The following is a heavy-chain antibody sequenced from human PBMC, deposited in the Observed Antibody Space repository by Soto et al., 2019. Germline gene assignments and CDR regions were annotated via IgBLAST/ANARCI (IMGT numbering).Heavy chain of an antibody. Sequence: QVQLQQWGAGLLKPSETLSLTCAVYGGSFSGYSWSWICQPPGKGLEWIGEINHSGSTNYNPCLKHRVTISVDTAKNQFHLKLDSVTAADTAVYYCARGLWLRSYFDSWGQGTLVTVSS. CDR1: GGSFSGYS. CDR3: ARGLWLRSYFDS. D-gene: IGHD5-12*01. V-gene: IGHV4-34*01. J-gene: IGHJ4*02. CDR2: INHSGST.